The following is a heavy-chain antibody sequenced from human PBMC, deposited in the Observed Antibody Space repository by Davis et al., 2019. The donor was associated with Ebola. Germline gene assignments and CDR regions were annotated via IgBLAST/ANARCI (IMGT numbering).Heavy chain of an antibody. V-gene: IGHV4-39*01. CDR2: IYYTGST. CDR3: ARLGGNIYDF. D-gene: IGHD1/OR15-1a*01. Sequence: SETLSLTCTVSGGSISSSSSYWGWIRQPPGEGLEWIGTIYYTGSTYYNPSLKSRTTISVDTSRNQFSLSLYSVTATDTAVYYCARLGGNIYDFWGQGTLVTVSS. J-gene: IGHJ4*02. CDR1: GGSISSSSSY.